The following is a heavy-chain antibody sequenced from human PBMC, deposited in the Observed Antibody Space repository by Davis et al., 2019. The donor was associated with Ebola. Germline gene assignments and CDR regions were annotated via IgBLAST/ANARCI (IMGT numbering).Heavy chain of an antibody. D-gene: IGHD3-22*01. Sequence: GESLKISCKVSGYRFTGHWIGWVRQMPGKGLEWMALIHPGDSDTRYSPSFQGQVTLSADKSIDTAYLQWSSLEASDTAMYYCVRVYDTSGEYYVYYFDSWGQGTLVTVSS. J-gene: IGHJ4*02. CDR3: VRVYDTSGEYYVYYFDS. CDR1: GYRFTGHW. CDR2: IHPGDSDT. V-gene: IGHV5-51*01.